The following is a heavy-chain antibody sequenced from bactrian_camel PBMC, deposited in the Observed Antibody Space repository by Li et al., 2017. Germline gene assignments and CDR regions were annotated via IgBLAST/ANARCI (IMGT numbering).Heavy chain of an antibody. J-gene: IGHJ4*01. CDR2: IRSDGAT. Sequence: VQLVESGGGSAQAGGSLRLSCAASGYSYTYISHCMGWFRQAPGKEREVVATIRSDGATVYADSVKGRFAISLDNDKNTVDLQMNSLKPEDTAMYYCTLGAPYAGTCPVDEEYRFSGQGTQVTVS. CDR1: GYSYTYISHC. D-gene: IGHD5*01. V-gene: IGHV3S53*01. CDR3: TLGAPYAGTCPVDEEYRF.